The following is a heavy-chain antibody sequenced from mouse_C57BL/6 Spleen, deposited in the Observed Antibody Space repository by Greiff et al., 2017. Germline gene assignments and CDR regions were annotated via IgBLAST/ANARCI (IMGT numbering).Heavy chain of an antibody. CDR2: IYPGNSDT. D-gene: IGHD6-5*01. Sequence: DVQLQESGTVLARPGASVKMSCKTSGYTFTSYWMHWVKQRPGQGLEWIGAIYPGNSDTSYNQKFKGKAKVTAVTSASTAYMELSRLTTEDSAVYYGAKPPAYEDWYFDVWGTGTTVTVSS. V-gene: IGHV1-5*01. J-gene: IGHJ1*03. CDR3: AKPPAYEDWYFDV. CDR1: GYTFTSYW.